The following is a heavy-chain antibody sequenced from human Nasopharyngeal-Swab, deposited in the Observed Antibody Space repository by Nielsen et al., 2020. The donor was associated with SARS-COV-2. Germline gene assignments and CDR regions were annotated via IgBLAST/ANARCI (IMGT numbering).Heavy chain of an antibody. V-gene: IGHV3-74*01. CDR2: MNSDGRTI. CDR3: ARAGNYRFDY. CDR1: GFAFSSYW. D-gene: IGHD1-7*01. J-gene: IGHJ4*02. Sequence: GGPLTLSCAASGFAFSSYWMHWVRQAPGKGLVWVSRMNSDGRTINYADSVKGRFTISRDNAQNTLYLQMNSLRDEDTAVYYCARAGNYRFDYWGQGTLVTVSS.